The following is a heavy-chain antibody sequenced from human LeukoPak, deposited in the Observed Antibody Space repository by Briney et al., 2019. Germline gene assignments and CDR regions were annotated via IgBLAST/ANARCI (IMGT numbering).Heavy chain of an antibody. CDR3: ARGSSWWVRISSH. D-gene: IGHD6-13*01. J-gene: IGHJ4*02. Sequence: PGGSLRLSCAASGFAFSSYAMSWVRQAPGKGLEWVSAISGSGGSTYYADSVKGRFTISRDNSKNTLYLQMNSLRAEDTAVYYCARGSSWWVRISSHWGQGTLVTVSS. CDR1: GFAFSSYA. V-gene: IGHV3-23*01. CDR2: ISGSGGST.